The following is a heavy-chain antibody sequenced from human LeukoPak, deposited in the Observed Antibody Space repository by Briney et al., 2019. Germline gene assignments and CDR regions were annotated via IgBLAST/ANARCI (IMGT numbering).Heavy chain of an antibody. V-gene: IGHV3-23*01. J-gene: IGHJ4*02. CDR2: ISDGGSST. CDR1: GFTFSSYG. Sequence: GGSLRLSCAASGFTFSSYGMSWVRQAPGKGLEWVSGISDGGSSTYYADSVKGRFTISRDNSKNTMYLQMNSLRAEDTAVYYCAKVVAWADYWGQGTLVTVSS. D-gene: IGHD2-15*01. CDR3: AKVVAWADY.